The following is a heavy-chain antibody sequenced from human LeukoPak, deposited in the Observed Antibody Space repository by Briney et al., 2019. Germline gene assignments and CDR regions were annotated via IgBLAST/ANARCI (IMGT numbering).Heavy chain of an antibody. CDR1: GCTFTSYD. V-gene: IGHV1-8*03. CDR2: MNPNSGNT. Sequence: ASVKVSCKASGCTFTSYDINWVRQATGQGLEWMGWMNPNSGNTGYAQKFQGRVTITRNTSISTAYMELSSLRSEDTAVYYCARGPRSHTNWFDPWGQGTLVTVSS. CDR3: ARGPRSHTNWFDP. J-gene: IGHJ5*02.